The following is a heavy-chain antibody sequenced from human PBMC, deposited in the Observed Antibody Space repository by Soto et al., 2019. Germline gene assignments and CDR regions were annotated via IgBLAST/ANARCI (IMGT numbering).Heavy chain of an antibody. D-gene: IGHD6-6*01. CDR2: TYYRSKWYN. CDR1: GDGVSSNSAA. CDR3: ARDRRGWQLPVYYYGMDV. J-gene: IGHJ6*02. Sequence: SQTLSLTCAISGDGVSSNSAAWNWIRQSPSRGLEWLGRTYYRSKWYNDYAVSVKSRITINPDTSKNQFSLQLNSVTPEDTAVYYCARDRRGWQLPVYYYGMDVWGQGTTVTVSS. V-gene: IGHV6-1*01.